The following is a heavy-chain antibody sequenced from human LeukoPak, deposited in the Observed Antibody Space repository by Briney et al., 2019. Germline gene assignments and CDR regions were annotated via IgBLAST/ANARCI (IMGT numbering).Heavy chain of an antibody. D-gene: IGHD3-22*01. J-gene: IGHJ3*02. CDR3: AKKWLEDAFDI. CDR2: IIPIFGTA. Sequence: SVKVSCKASGGTFSSYAISWVRQAPGQGFEWMGGIIPIFGTANYAQKFQGRVTITADESTSTAYMELSSLRSEDTAVYYCAKKWLEDAFDIWGQGTMVTVSS. CDR1: GGTFSSYA. V-gene: IGHV1-69*13.